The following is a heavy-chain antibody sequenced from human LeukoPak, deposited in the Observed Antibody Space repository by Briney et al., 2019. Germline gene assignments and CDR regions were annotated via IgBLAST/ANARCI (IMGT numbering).Heavy chain of an antibody. D-gene: IGHD6-13*01. CDR1: GYIFTNFG. Sequence: ASVKVSCKASGYIFTNFGVSWVRQAAGQGLEWMGWISAYNGNTNYAQKFHGRVTMTTDTSTSTAYMELRSLRSDDTAVYYCARDSSSWFYYYYGMDVWGQGTTVTVSS. V-gene: IGHV1-18*01. J-gene: IGHJ6*02. CDR2: ISAYNGNT. CDR3: ARDSSSWFYYYYGMDV.